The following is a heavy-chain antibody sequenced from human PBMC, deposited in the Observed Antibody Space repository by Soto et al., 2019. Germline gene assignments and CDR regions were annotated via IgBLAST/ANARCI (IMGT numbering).Heavy chain of an antibody. D-gene: IGHD5-18*01. V-gene: IGHV1-69*01. CDR3: EEGDIVDTAMVGYYGMDV. J-gene: IGHJ6*02. CDR1: GGTFSSYA. Sequence: QVQLVQSGAEVKKPGSSVKVSCKASGGTFSSYAISWVRQAPGQGLEWMGGIIPIFGTANYAQKFQGRVTITADESTSTDDMELSSRRSEDTAVYYWEEGDIVDTAMVGYYGMDVWGQGTTATAAS. CDR2: IIPIFGTA.